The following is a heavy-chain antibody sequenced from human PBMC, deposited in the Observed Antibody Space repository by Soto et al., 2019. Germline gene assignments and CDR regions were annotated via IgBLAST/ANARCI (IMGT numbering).Heavy chain of an antibody. Sequence: GGSLRLSCAASGFTFSSYWMHWVRQAPGKGLEWVAVISYDGSNKYYADSVKGRFTISRDNSKNTLYLQMNSLRAEDTAVYYCAKARAVGATKYYGMDVWGQGTTVTVSS. CDR3: AKARAVGATKYYGMDV. CDR2: ISYDGSNK. J-gene: IGHJ6*02. CDR1: GFTFSSYW. D-gene: IGHD1-26*01. V-gene: IGHV3-30*18.